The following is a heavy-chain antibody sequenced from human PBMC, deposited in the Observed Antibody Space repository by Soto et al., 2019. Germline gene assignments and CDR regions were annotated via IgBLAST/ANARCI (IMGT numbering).Heavy chain of an antibody. CDR1: GFTFSSYS. Sequence: EVQLVESGGGLVQPGGSLRLSCAASGFTFSSYSMNWVRQAPGKGLEWVSSISSSSSYIYYADSVKGRFTISRDNAKNSLYLQMNSLRAEDTAVYYCARGQYDFWSGYSPYYYYYYGMDVWGQGTTVTVSS. CDR2: ISSSSSYI. D-gene: IGHD3-3*01. J-gene: IGHJ6*02. CDR3: ARGQYDFWSGYSPYYYYYYGMDV. V-gene: IGHV3-21*01.